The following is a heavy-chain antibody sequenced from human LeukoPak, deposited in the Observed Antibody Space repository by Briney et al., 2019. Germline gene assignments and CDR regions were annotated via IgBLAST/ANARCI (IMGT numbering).Heavy chain of an antibody. Sequence: ASVKVSCKASGYTFTGYYMHWVRQAPGQWLEWMGWINPNSGGTNYAQKFQGRVTMTRDTSISTAYMELSRLRSDDTAVYYCARNDPEALDAFDIWGQGTMVTVSS. D-gene: IGHD1-1*01. CDR3: ARNDPEALDAFDI. CDR2: INPNSGGT. CDR1: GYTFTGYY. J-gene: IGHJ3*02. V-gene: IGHV1-2*02.